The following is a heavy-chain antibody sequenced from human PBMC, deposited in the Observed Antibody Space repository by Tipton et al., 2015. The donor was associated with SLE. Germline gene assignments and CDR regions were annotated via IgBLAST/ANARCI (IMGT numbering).Heavy chain of an antibody. D-gene: IGHD3-16*02. J-gene: IGHJ5*02. CDR1: GGPISSHVW. Sequence: TLSLTCAVSGGPISSHVWWSWVRQPPGRGLEWIGEVHHSGSFNYNPSLKSRVTISVDKSKNQFSLNVKSVTAADTAVYYCANGDDSVWGSYRHPLSWGQGTLVTVSS. CDR2: VHHSGSF. CDR3: ANGDDSVWGSYRHPLS. V-gene: IGHV4-4*02.